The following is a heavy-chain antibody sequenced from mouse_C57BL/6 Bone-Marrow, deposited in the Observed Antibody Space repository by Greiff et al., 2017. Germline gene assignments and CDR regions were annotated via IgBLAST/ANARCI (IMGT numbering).Heavy chain of an antibody. V-gene: IGHV1-54*01. Sequence: VQLQQSGAELVRPGTSVKVSCKASGYAFTNYLIEWVKQRPGQGLEWIGVINPGSGGTNYHEKFKGQATLTADKSSSTAYMQRSSRTSEDSAVDFCARSMGSSYVPWFAYWGQGTLVTVSA. CDR1: GYAFTNYL. D-gene: IGHD1-1*01. CDR2: INPGSGGT. CDR3: ARSMGSSYVPWFAY. J-gene: IGHJ3*01.